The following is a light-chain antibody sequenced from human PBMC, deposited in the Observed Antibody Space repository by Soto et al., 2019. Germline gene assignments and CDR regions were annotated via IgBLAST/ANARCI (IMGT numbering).Light chain of an antibody. V-gene: IGKV1-5*03. CDR3: QQYNTSPWT. J-gene: IGKJ1*01. CDR2: KTS. Sequence: DVQMTQSPSTLSASVGDSVTITCRARQSINNWLAWYQQRPGKAPTFLIYKTSTLETGVPSRFRGSGSGTEFTLSISSLQPEDFAIYYCQQYNTSPWTFGQGTRVES. CDR1: QSINNW.